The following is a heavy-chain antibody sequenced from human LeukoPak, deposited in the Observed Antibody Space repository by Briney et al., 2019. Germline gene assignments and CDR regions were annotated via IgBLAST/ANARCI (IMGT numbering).Heavy chain of an antibody. D-gene: IGHD1-1*01. J-gene: IGHJ4*02. V-gene: IGHV3-23*01. CDR3: AKDLNNYGTTPLDY. CDR2: ISTGGVT. Sequence: PGGSLRLSCAASGFTFSSYAMSWVRQAPGKGLEWVSSISTGGVTYLADSVKGRFTISRDLSKNTLYLQMNSLRDEDTAIYYCAKDLNNYGTTPLDYWGQGTRVTVSS. CDR1: GFTFSSYA.